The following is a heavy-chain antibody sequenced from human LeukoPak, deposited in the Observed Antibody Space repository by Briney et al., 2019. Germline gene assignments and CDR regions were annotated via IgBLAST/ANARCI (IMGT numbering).Heavy chain of an antibody. V-gene: IGHV4-4*02. J-gene: IGHJ4*02. D-gene: IGHD4-17*01. CDR2: IYLRGNT. Sequence: SGTLSLTCAISGGSISSSNWWTWVRQPPGKGLEWVGEIYLRGNTNYNPPLESRVTISVDESKTQLSLRLESVTAADTAVYYCARGTITTVTDSWGPGTLVTVSS. CDR1: GGSISSSNW. CDR3: ARGTITTVTDS.